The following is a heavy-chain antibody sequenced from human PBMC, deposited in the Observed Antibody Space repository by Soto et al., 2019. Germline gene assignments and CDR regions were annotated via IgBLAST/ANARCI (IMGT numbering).Heavy chain of an antibody. CDR2: IVPFFGTT. J-gene: IGHJ6*02. CDR1: GDSSSSFT. V-gene: IGHV1-69*13. Sequence: ASVKVSCEASGDSSSSFTVSWLRQAPGQGLEWMGGIVPFFGTTNYPQKFRDRVTITADESTNTAYMELTSLTSGDTAVYYCARGALTTQTYYYGMDVWGQGTTVTVSS. CDR3: ARGALTTQTYYYGMDV. D-gene: IGHD1-1*01.